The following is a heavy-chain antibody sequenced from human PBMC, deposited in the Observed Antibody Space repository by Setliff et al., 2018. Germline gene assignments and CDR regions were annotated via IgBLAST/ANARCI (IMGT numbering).Heavy chain of an antibody. J-gene: IGHJ2*01. V-gene: IGHV1-3*01. CDR3: ARDRVGLDSSGYSYWYFDL. Sequence: ASVKVSCKASGYSFSTYAMHWVRQAPGQRLEWMGWINGGNGNTKYSQKFQGRITITRDTSASTAYMEMSSLRSEDTAVYYCARDRVGLDSSGYSYWYFDLWGRGTLVTVSS. D-gene: IGHD3-22*01. CDR2: INGGNGNT. CDR1: GYSFSTYA.